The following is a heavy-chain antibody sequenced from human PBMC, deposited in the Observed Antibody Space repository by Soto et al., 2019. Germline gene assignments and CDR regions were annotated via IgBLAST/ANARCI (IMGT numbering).Heavy chain of an antibody. CDR1: GGSISSYY. CDR3: ARESRAVTTMIDY. D-gene: IGHD4-17*01. J-gene: IGHJ4*02. Sequence: SETLSLTCTVSGGSISSYYWNWIRQPPGKGLEWIGYIYYSGTTNYNPSLNSRVTISLDTSKKQFSLKLTSVTAADAAVYYCARESRAVTTMIDYWGQGSLVTVSS. V-gene: IGHV4-59*01. CDR2: IYYSGTT.